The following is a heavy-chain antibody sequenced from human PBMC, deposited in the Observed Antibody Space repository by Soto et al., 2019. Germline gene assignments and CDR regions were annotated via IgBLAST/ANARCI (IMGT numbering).Heavy chain of an antibody. CDR2: ISYDVSNK. D-gene: IGHD6-6*01. Sequence: GGSLRLSCAASGFTFSSFGMHWVRQAPGKGLEWVAVISYDVSNKYNADSVKGRFTISRDNSKNTLYLQMNSLRAEDTAVYYCAKVHSSSSPHYYGMDVWGQGTTVTVSS. CDR1: GFTFSSFG. J-gene: IGHJ6*02. V-gene: IGHV3-30*18. CDR3: AKVHSSSSPHYYGMDV.